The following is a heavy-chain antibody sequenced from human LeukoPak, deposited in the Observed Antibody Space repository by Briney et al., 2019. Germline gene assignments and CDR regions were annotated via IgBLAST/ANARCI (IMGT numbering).Heavy chain of an antibody. V-gene: IGHV3-48*03. Sequence: GGSLRLSCAASGFTFSSYEMNWVRQAPGKGLEWVSYISSSGSTIYYADSVKGRFTISRDNAKNSLYLQMNSLRAEDTAVYYCARDFGYDSSGYLLDYWGQGTLVNVSS. J-gene: IGHJ4*01. D-gene: IGHD3-22*01. CDR2: ISSSGSTI. CDR1: GFTFSSYE. CDR3: ARDFGYDSSGYLLDY.